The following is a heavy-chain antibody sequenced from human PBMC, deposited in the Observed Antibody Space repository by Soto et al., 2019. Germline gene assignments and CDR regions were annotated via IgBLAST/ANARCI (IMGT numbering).Heavy chain of an antibody. D-gene: IGHD1-26*01. J-gene: IGHJ4*02. Sequence: SGPTLVNPTQTLTLTCSFSGFSLSTLGMSVSWIRQPPGKALEWLALIDWEDEKYFSTSLQTRLSIFKDSSKSHVLLTITNVGPLDSATYFCARVSGSFQKGFDSWGQGTLVTVSS. V-gene: IGHV2-70*12. CDR2: IDWEDEK. CDR3: ARVSGSFQKGFDS. CDR1: GFSLSTLGMS.